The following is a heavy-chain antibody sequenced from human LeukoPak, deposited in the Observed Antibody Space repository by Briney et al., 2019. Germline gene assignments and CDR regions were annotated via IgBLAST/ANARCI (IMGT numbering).Heavy chain of an antibody. CDR1: GYRFSNHW. CDR2: VYPGDTDT. J-gene: IGHJ3*02. D-gene: IGHD3-22*01. CDR3: ARRRDYDSSGSYRGDAFDI. Sequence: GESLKISCKGSGYRFSNHWIAWVRQTPGKGLEWMGIVYPGDTDTRYNPSFQGQVTISADWSLTTAYLQWGSLEASDTAVYFCARRRDYDSSGSYRGDAFDIWGQGTMVTVSS. V-gene: IGHV5-51*01.